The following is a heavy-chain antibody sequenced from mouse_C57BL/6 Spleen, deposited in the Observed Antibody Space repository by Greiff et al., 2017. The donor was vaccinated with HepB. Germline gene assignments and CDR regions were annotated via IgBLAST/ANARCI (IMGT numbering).Heavy chain of an antibody. CDR3: ATITTVVAPGFAY. CDR1: GFNIKNTY. J-gene: IGHJ3*01. Sequence: VQLKQSVAELVRPGASVKLSCTASGFNIKNTYMHWVKQRPEQGLEWIGRIDPANGNTKYAPKFQGKATITADTSSNTAYLQLSSLTSEDTAIYYCATITTVVAPGFAYWGQGTLVTVSA. V-gene: IGHV14-3*01. D-gene: IGHD1-1*01. CDR2: IDPANGNT.